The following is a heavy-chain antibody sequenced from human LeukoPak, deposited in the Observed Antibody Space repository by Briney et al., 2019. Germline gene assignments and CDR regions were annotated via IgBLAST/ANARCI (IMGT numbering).Heavy chain of an antibody. J-gene: IGHJ3*02. CDR2: ISSSGSTI. D-gene: IGHD2-8*02. CDR1: GFSFSDYS. Sequence: PGGSLRLSCTASGFSFSDYSVTWVRQAPGKGLEWVSYISSSGSTIYYADSVKGRFTISRDNAKNSLYLQMNSLRAEDTAVYYCAREVPILADAFDIWGQGTMVTVSS. CDR3: AREVPILADAFDI. V-gene: IGHV3-11*01.